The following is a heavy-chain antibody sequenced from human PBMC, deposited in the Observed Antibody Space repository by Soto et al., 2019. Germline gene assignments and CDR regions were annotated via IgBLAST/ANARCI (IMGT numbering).Heavy chain of an antibody. V-gene: IGHV3-30*03. D-gene: IGHD3-22*01. J-gene: IGHJ4*02. CDR2: ISYDGSNT. CDR1: GFTFSSYG. CDR3: ASGYSNYFDY. Sequence: GGSLRLSCAASGFTFSSYGMHWVRQAPGKGLEWVAVISYDGSNTYYADSVKGRFTISRDNSKNTLYLQMNSLRAEDTTVYYCASGYSNYFDYWGQGTLVTVSS.